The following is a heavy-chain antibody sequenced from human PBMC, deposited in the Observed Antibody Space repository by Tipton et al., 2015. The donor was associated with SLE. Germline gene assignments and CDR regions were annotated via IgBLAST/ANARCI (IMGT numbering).Heavy chain of an antibody. CDR2: SSHHGKNT. CDR3: TKDREPEELLVIGGMDV. J-gene: IGHJ6*02. D-gene: IGHD1-7*01. Sequence: SLRLSCAASGFRFSDYGMFWVRQAPGKGLEWVAVSSHHGKNTYYADSVRGRFTISRDNSKNTLYLQMNSLRKEDAGVYYCTKDREPEELLVIGGMDVWARGPRSPSP. CDR1: GFRFSDYG. V-gene: IGHV3-30*18.